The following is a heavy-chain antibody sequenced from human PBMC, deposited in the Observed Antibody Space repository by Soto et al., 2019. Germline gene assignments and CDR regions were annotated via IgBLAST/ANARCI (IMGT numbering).Heavy chain of an antibody. Sequence: SETLSLTCAVYGGSFSGYYWSWIRQPPGKGLEWIGEINHSGSTNYNPSLKSRVTISVDTSKNQFSLKLSSVTAADTAVYYCARSSRFWSGYYRYYYYDGMDVWGQVSTGTGSS. J-gene: IGHJ6*02. CDR2: INHSGST. CDR1: GGSFSGYY. CDR3: ARSSRFWSGYYRYYYYDGMDV. D-gene: IGHD3-3*01. V-gene: IGHV4-34*01.